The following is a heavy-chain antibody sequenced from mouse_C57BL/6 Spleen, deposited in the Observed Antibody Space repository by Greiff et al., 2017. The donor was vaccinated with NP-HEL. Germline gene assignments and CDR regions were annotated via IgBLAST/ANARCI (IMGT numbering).Heavy chain of an antibody. V-gene: IGHV1-15*01. CDR2: IDPETGGT. CDR3: TRDGYYAY. CDR1: GYTFTDYE. D-gene: IGHD2-3*01. J-gene: IGHJ3*01. Sequence: VQLVESGAELVRPGASVTLSCKASGYTFTDYEMHWVKQTPVHGLEWIGAIDPETGGTAYNQKFKGKAILTADKSSSTAYMELRSLTSEDSAVYYCTRDGYYAYWGQGTLVTVSA.